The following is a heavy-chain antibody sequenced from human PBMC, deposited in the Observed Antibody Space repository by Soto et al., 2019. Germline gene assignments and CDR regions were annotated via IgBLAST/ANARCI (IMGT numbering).Heavy chain of an antibody. CDR1: GFSLSNDRMG. CDR2: IFSNDAK. J-gene: IGHJ4*02. Sequence: QVTLKESGPVLVKPTETLTLTCTVSGFSLSNDRMGVSWIRQPPGKALEWLAHIFSNDAKSYSTSLKSGLTCSKDTPKSKVVLTMTNVGPVETATYYCARIVSGYTYGRRSYYFDYWGQGSLVTVSS. CDR3: ARIVSGYTYGRRSYYFDY. V-gene: IGHV2-26*01. D-gene: IGHD2-15*01.